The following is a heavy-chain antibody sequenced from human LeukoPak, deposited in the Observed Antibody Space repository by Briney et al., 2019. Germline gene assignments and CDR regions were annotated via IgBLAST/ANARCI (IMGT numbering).Heavy chain of an antibody. CDR3: AELRITMIGGV. CDR1: GFTFSSYG. CDR2: IRSSRSTI. V-gene: IGHV3-48*04. D-gene: IGHD3-22*01. Sequence: GGSLRLSCAASGFTFSSYGMHWVRQAPGKGVEWVYYIRSSRSTIYYPDSVKGRSTLPSDNAQHSLYLQMNSLSAEDTAVYLCAELRITMIGGVWGKGTTVTISS. J-gene: IGHJ6*04.